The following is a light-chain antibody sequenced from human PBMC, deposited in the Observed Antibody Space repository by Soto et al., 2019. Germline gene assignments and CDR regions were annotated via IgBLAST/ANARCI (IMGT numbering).Light chain of an antibody. V-gene: IGKV1-12*01. CDR1: QGVGGW. CDR2: ATS. Sequence: IQMTQSPSSVSASVGDRVTMTCRASQGVGGWLAWYQQKPGKVPKLLIYATSSLHSGVPSRFSGSGSGTDFTLGISSLQPEDFATYYCQQTHSLPLSFGRGTKVDIK. CDR3: QQTHSLPLS. J-gene: IGKJ3*01.